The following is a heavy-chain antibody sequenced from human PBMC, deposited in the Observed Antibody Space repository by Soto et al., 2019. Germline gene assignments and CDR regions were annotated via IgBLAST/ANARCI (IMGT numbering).Heavy chain of an antibody. J-gene: IGHJ4*02. D-gene: IGHD3-22*01. V-gene: IGHV5-10-1*01. Sequence: PGESLKISCKGSGYSFAGYWITWVRQKPGKGLEWMGRIDPSDSQTYYSPSFRGHVTISVTKSITTVFLQWSSLRASGTAMYYCARQIYDSDTGPNFQYHFDAWGQGTPVTVSS. CDR2: IDPSDSQT. CDR1: GYSFAGYW. CDR3: ARQIYDSDTGPNFQYHFDA.